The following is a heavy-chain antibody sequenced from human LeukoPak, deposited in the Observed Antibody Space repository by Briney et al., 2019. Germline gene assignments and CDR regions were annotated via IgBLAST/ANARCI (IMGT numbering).Heavy chain of an antibody. V-gene: IGHV1-69-2*01. D-gene: IGHD3-22*01. Sequence: ASVKVSCKVSGYTFTDYYMHWVQQAPGKGLEWMGLVDPEDGETIYAEKFQGRVTITADTSTDTAYMELSSLRSEDTTVYYCAIVLSGYYLYWGQGTLVTVSS. J-gene: IGHJ4*02. CDR1: GYTFTDYY. CDR3: AIVLSGYYLY. CDR2: VDPEDGET.